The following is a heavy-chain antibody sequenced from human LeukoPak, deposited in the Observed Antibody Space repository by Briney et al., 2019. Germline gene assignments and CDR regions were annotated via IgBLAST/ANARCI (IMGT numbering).Heavy chain of an antibody. Sequence: PSETLSLTCTVSGVSISSSNSYWGWIRQPPGRGLEWIGSIYYSGNTYYNASLKSQGSISIDTAKTQFSLRLTSVTAADTAVYYCARQTGSGLFILPGGEGTLVTVSS. J-gene: IGHJ4*02. CDR2: IYYSGNT. CDR1: GVSISSSNSY. CDR3: ARQTGSGLFILP. D-gene: IGHD3/OR15-3a*01. V-gene: IGHV4-39*01.